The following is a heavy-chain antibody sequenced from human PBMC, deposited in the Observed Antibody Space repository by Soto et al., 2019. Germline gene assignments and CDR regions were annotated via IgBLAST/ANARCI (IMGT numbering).Heavy chain of an antibody. D-gene: IGHD3-22*01. CDR2: VSGSGDST. Sequence: PGGSLRLSCAASGFTFSSYGMSWVRQAPGKGLEWVSSVSGSGDSTYYADSVKGRFTISRDNSKNTLYLQMNSLRAEDTAVFYCAKELYDRNGYYGWFDPWGQGTLVTVSS. CDR3: AKELYDRNGYYGWFDP. V-gene: IGHV3-23*01. J-gene: IGHJ5*02. CDR1: GFTFSSYG.